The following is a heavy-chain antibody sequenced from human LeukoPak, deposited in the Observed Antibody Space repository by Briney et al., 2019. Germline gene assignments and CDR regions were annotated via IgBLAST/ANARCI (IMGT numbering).Heavy chain of an antibody. CDR2: IYTSGST. D-gene: IGHD2-15*01. V-gene: IGHV4-4*09. J-gene: IGHJ4*02. CDR1: GGSISSYY. Sequence: SETLSLTCTVSGGSISSYYWSWIRQPPGKGLEWIGYIYTSGSTNYNPSLKSRVTISVDTSKNQFSLKLSSVTAADTAVYYCARPYCSGGSCYLDYWGRGTLVTVSS. CDR3: ARPYCSGGSCYLDY.